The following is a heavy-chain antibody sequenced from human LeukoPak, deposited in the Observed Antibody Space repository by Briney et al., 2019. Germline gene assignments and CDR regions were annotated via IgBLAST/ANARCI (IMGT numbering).Heavy chain of an antibody. J-gene: IGHJ4*02. V-gene: IGHV1-18*01. Sequence: GLEWVGWISPYNGNTNYAQKLQGRGTMTTDTSTSTAYMELRSLRSDDTAVYYCALGDYANYWGQGTLVTVSS. CDR2: ISPYNGNT. D-gene: IGHD4-17*01. CDR3: ALGDYANY.